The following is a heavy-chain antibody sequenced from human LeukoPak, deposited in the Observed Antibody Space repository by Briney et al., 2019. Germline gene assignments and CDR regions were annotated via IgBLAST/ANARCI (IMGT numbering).Heavy chain of an antibody. V-gene: IGHV1-2*06. CDR1: GYTFTGYY. CDR3: ARDISYDILTGYYHY. D-gene: IGHD3-9*01. J-gene: IGHJ4*02. Sequence: ASVKVSCKASGYTFTGYYMHWVRQAPGHGLDWMGRFNPNSGGTNYTQKFQGRVTMTRDTSISTAYMELSRLRSDDTAVYYCARDISYDILTGYYHYWGQGTLVTVSS. CDR2: FNPNSGGT.